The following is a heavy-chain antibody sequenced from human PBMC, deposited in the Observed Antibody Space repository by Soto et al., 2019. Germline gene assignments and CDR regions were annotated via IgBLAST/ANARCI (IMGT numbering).Heavy chain of an antibody. Sequence: GASVKVXCKASGYTXTSYDINWVRQATGQGLEWMGWMNPNSGNTGYAQKFQDRVTMTRNTSISTAYMELSSLRSEDTAVYYCAALFGQYSSGWSSDYWGQGTLVTVSS. CDR3: AALFGQYSSGWSSDY. J-gene: IGHJ4*02. CDR1: GYTXTSYD. D-gene: IGHD6-19*01. CDR2: MNPNSGNT. V-gene: IGHV1-8*01.